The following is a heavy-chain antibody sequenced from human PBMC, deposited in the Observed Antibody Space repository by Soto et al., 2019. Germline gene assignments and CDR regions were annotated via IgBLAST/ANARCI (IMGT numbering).Heavy chain of an antibody. CDR1: GFTFSIYT. Sequence: GGSLRLSCAASGFTFSIYTMNWVRQAPGKGLEWVSYISHSGSTINYADSVKGRFTISRDNAKNSLYLQMNSLRGEDTAVYYCAREFSSSGPNWFDPWGQGTLVTVSS. V-gene: IGHV3-48*01. CDR3: AREFSSSGPNWFDP. CDR2: ISHSGSTI. J-gene: IGHJ5*02. D-gene: IGHD6-19*01.